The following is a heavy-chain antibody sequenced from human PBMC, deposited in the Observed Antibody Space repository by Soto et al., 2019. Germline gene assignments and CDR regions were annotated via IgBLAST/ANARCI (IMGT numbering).Heavy chain of an antibody. CDR1: GGSISSSPYY. CDR3: ARKSDALASKPPDY. D-gene: IGHD5-12*01. J-gene: IGHJ4*02. V-gene: IGHV4-39*02. Sequence: QLQLQESGPGLVKPSETLSLTCTVSGGSISSSPYYWGWIRQPPGKGLEWVGSIDHRGQTFYSPSHKSRATISVDTSEKHFSLQLTSVTAADTALYYCARKSDALASKPPDYWGQGTLVTVSS. CDR2: IDHRGQT.